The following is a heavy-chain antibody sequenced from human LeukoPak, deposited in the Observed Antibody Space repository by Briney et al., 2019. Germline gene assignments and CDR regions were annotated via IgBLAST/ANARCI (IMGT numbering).Heavy chain of an antibody. Sequence: SETLSHTCTVSGVSTSSGTYYWSWIRQPAGKGLEWIGRIYNSGSTNYNPSLKSRVSISLETSKNQVSLKLSSVTAADTAVYYCARDRYYYDSSGYRFDYWGQGTLVTVSS. CDR1: GVSTSSGTYY. J-gene: IGHJ4*02. D-gene: IGHD3-22*01. CDR2: IYNSGST. V-gene: IGHV4-61*02. CDR3: ARDRYYYDSSGYRFDY.